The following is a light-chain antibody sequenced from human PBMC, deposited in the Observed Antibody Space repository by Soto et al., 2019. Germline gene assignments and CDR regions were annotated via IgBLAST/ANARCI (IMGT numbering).Light chain of an antibody. Sequence: QSVLTQPPSASGTPGQRVTISCSGSTSNIGGNYVYWYQQLPGTAPKLLIYRDNQRPSGVPARFSGSKSGASASLAISGLRSEDEADYYCAAWDDSLSNRVFGGGTQLTVL. J-gene: IGLJ3*02. CDR3: AAWDDSLSNRV. CDR2: RDN. V-gene: IGLV1-47*01. CDR1: TSNIGGNY.